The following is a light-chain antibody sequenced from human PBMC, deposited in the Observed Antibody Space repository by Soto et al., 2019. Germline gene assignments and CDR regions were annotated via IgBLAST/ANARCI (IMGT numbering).Light chain of an antibody. Sequence: EIVMTQSPATLSLSPVERATLSCMASQSVSSNLAWYQQKPGQAPRLIIYGASTRATGVPARFSGSGSGTEFTLTITSLQSEDFAVYYCQQYNNWPPWKFGQGTKVDIK. CDR3: QQYNNWPPWK. CDR1: QSVSSN. V-gene: IGKV3-15*01. J-gene: IGKJ1*01. CDR2: GAS.